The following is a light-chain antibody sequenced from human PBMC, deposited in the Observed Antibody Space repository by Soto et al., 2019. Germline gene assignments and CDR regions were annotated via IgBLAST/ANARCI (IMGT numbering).Light chain of an antibody. CDR3: HQYYTTPWT. Sequence: DIVMTQSPDSLAVSLGERATINCKSSQSVLYSSNNKNYLAWYQQKPGQPPNLLLYWASTRGSGVPDRFSGSGSATEFTLTITSLQAEDVAVYYCHQYYTTPWTFGQGTKVEIK. J-gene: IGKJ1*01. V-gene: IGKV4-1*01. CDR2: WAS. CDR1: QSVLYSSNNKNY.